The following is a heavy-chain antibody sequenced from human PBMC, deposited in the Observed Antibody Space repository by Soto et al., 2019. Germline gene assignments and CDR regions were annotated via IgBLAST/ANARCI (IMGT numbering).Heavy chain of an antibody. CDR1: GGSISSYY. V-gene: IGHV4-59*01. CDR2: IYYSGST. Sequence: PSETLSLTCTVSGGSISSYYWSWIRQPPGKGLEWIGYIYYSGSTNYNPSLKSRVTISVDTSKNQFSLKLSSVTAADTAVYYCARVFNGDYDLGFYGMGVWRQGTTVTVSS. J-gene: IGHJ6*02. CDR3: ARVFNGDYDLGFYGMGV. D-gene: IGHD4-17*01.